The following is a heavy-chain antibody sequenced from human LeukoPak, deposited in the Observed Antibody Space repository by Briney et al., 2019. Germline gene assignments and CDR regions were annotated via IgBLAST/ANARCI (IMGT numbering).Heavy chain of an antibody. CDR3: AKEGELHRGVAFDI. Sequence: PGRSLRLSCAASGFTFSSYAMHWVRQAPGKGLEWVAVISFDGNNKYYADSVKGRFTISRDNSKNTLYLQMNSLRAEDTAVYYCAKEGELHRGVAFDIWGQGTMVTVSS. V-gene: IGHV3-30-3*01. CDR2: ISFDGNNK. CDR1: GFTFSSYA. D-gene: IGHD1-26*01. J-gene: IGHJ3*02.